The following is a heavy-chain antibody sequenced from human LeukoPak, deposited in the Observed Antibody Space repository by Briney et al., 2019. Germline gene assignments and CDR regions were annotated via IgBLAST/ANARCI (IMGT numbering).Heavy chain of an antibody. D-gene: IGHD1-26*01. CDR3: ARARRGVGSFDY. V-gene: IGHV4-4*02. CDR1: GGSISSSNW. CDR2: IYHSGST. J-gene: IGHJ4*02. Sequence: SETLSLTCAVSGGSISSSNWWSWVRQPPGKGLEWIGEIYHSGSTNYNPSLKSRVTISVDKSKNQFSLRLSSVTAADTAVYYCARARRGVGSFDYWGQGTLVTVSS.